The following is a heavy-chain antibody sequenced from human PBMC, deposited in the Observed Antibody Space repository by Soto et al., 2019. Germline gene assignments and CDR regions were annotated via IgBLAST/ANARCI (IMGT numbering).Heavy chain of an antibody. D-gene: IGHD3-9*01. Sequence: PGGSLRLSCAASGFTFDDYAMHWVRQAPGEGLEWVSGISWNSGSIGYADSVKGRFTVSRDNAKNSLYLQMNSLRAEDTALYYCAKDMFAHYDILTGSDYWGQGTLVTVSS. CDR1: GFTFDDYA. V-gene: IGHV3-9*01. CDR2: ISWNSGSI. CDR3: AKDMFAHYDILTGSDY. J-gene: IGHJ4*02.